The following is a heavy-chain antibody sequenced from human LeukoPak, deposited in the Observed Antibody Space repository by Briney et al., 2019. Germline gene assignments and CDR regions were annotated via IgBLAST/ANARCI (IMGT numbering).Heavy chain of an antibody. CDR2: IYSGGAT. V-gene: IGHV3-66*01. CDR1: GLTVNSNY. CDR3: ANKVTTGY. Sequence: GGSLRLSCVVSGLTVNSNYMSWVRQAPGKGLEWVSVIYSGGATNYADSVKGRFIVYRDNSKNTLYLQMNSQRAEDTAVYYCANKVTTGYWGQGTLVTVSS. D-gene: IGHD1-14*01. J-gene: IGHJ4*02.